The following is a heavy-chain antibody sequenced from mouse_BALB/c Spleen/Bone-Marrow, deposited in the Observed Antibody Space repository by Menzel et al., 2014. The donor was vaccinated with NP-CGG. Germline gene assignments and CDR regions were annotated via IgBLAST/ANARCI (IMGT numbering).Heavy chain of an antibody. V-gene: IGHV1-77*01. CDR1: GYTFTDYY. D-gene: IGHD2-14*01. CDR2: IYPGNGNT. CDR3: ARGGYYRYDGFAY. J-gene: IGHJ3*01. Sequence: VQLQQSGAELARPGASVKLSCKVSGYTFTDYYINWVRRRTGQGLEWIGEIYPGNGNTYYNEKFKGKATLTADKSSSTAYMQLSSLTSEDSAVYFCARGGYYRYDGFAYWGQGTLVTVSA.